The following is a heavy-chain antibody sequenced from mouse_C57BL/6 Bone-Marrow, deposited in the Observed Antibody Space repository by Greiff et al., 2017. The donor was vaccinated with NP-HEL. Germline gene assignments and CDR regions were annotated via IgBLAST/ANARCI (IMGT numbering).Heavy chain of an antibody. CDR3: ARGYYGSSGGFAY. CDR2: IYPRSGNT. J-gene: IGHJ3*01. D-gene: IGHD1-1*01. Sequence: VQLQESGAELARPGASVKLSCKASGYTFTSYGISWVKQRTGQGLEWIGEIYPRSGNTYYNEKFKGKATLTADKSSSTAYMELRSLTSEDSAVYFCARGYYGSSGGFAYWGQGTLVTVSA. CDR1: GYTFTSYG. V-gene: IGHV1-81*01.